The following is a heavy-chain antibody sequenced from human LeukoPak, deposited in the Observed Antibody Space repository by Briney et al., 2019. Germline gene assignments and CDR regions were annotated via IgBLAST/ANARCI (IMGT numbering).Heavy chain of an antibody. CDR2: ISPDGSYT. D-gene: IGHD3-22*01. V-gene: IGHV3-11*05. CDR1: GFVFSDFY. J-gene: IGHJ3*02. CDR3: ARERPYYYDSSGYYSGAFDI. Sequence: GGSLRLSCAGSGFVFSDFYINWIRHSPGKGLEWLAYISPDGSYTTYGDSVKGRFTISRDNAKNTLYLQMNSLRAEDTAVYYCARERPYYYDSSGYYSGAFDIWGQGTMVTVSS.